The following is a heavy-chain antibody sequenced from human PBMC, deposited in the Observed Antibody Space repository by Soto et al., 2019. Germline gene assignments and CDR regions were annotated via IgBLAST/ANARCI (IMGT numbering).Heavy chain of an antibody. J-gene: IGHJ4*02. CDR2: IWYDGSNK. CDR3: ARGRYRYNWNYAPYYFDY. CDR1: GFTFSSYG. Sequence: GGSLRLSCAASGFTFSSYGMHWVRQAPGKGLEWVAVIWYDGSNKYYADSVKGRFTISRDNSKNTLYLQMNSLRAEDTAVYYCARGRYRYNWNYAPYYFDYWGQGTLVPVAS. V-gene: IGHV3-33*01. D-gene: IGHD1-7*01.